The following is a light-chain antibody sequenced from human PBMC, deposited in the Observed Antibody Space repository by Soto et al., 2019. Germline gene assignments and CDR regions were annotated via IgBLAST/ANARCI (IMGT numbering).Light chain of an antibody. Sequence: DIQMTQSPSSLSASVGDRVTITCQASQDISNYLNWYQQKPGKAAKLLIYDASNLETGVPSRFSVSGYGADFTFTISSLQPEDIATYYCQQYDNLPLAFGGGTKVEIK. CDR1: QDISNY. V-gene: IGKV1-33*01. CDR3: QQYDNLPLA. J-gene: IGKJ4*01. CDR2: DAS.